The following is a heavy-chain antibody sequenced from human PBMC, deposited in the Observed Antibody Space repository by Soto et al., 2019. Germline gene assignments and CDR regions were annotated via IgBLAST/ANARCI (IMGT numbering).Heavy chain of an antibody. CDR3: ARGGPHVVVVAAHGMDV. V-gene: IGHV1-2*04. D-gene: IGHD2-15*01. CDR2: INPNSGGT. J-gene: IGHJ6*02. Sequence: ASVKVSCKASGYTFTGYYMHWVRQAPGQGLEWMGWINPNSGGTNYAQKFQGWVTMTRDTSISTAYMELSRLRSDDTAVYYCARGGPHVVVVAAHGMDVWGQGTTVTVSS. CDR1: GYTFTGYY.